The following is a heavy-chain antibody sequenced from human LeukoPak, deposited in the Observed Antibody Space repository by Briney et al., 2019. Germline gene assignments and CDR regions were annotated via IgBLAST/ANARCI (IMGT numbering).Heavy chain of an antibody. J-gene: IGHJ4*02. Sequence: PGGSLRLSCAVSGFTFSDYYMSWIRQAPGKGLEWLSYISGSGSSTYYADSVRGRFTISRDNSQNSLYLQMNSLRTEDTAVYYCAKRRDYFDHWGQGALVTVSS. CDR3: AKRRDYFDH. CDR2: ISGSGSST. CDR1: GFTFSDYY. V-gene: IGHV3-11*01.